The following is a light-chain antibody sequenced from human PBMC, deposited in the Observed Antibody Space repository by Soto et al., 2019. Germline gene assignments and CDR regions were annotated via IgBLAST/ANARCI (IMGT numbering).Light chain of an antibody. CDR3: CSYDAPSPYV. CDR1: SSVIGGYNY. J-gene: IGLJ1*01. V-gene: IGLV2-11*01. Sequence: QSALTQPRSVSGSPGQAVAISCTGTSSVIGGYNYVSWFQQHPGKAPKLMIYDVSKWPSGVPDRFSGSKSGNTASLTISGLQAEYEADSSSCSYDAPSPYVSRPVTELPVL. CDR2: DVS.